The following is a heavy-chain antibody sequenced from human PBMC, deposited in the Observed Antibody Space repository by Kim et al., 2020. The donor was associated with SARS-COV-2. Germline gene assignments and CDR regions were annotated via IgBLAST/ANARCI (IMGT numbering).Heavy chain of an antibody. CDR1: GFTFSSYG. CDR2: ISYDGSNK. CDR3: AKGSLVLDWSYFDY. Sequence: GGSLRLSCAASGFTFSSYGMHWVRQAPGKGLEWVAVISYDGSNKYYADSVKGRFTISRDNSKNTLYLQMNSLRAEDTAVYYCAKGSLVLDWSYFDYWGQGTLVTVSS. V-gene: IGHV3-30*18. J-gene: IGHJ4*02. D-gene: IGHD6-13*01.